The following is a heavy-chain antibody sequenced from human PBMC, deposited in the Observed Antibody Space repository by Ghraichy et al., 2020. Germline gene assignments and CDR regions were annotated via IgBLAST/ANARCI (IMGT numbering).Heavy chain of an antibody. D-gene: IGHD5-24*01. CDR3: AKSEMATQRGYFDY. Sequence: GGSLRLSCAASGFTFSSYGMHWVRQAPGKGLEWVAVISYDGNNKYYADSMKGRFTISRDNSKNTLYLQMNSLRAEDTAVYYCAKSEMATQRGYFDYWGQGTLVTVSS. V-gene: IGHV3-30*18. CDR1: GFTFSSYG. CDR2: ISYDGNNK. J-gene: IGHJ4*02.